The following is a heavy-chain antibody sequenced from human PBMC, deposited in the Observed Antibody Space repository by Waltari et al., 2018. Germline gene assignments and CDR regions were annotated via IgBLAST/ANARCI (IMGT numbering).Heavy chain of an antibody. CDR1: GGTFSSYA. CDR2: IIPIFGTA. CDR3: ASLTDDYGDYDGDY. J-gene: IGHJ4*02. Sequence: QVQLVQSGAEVKKPGSSVKVSCKASGGTFSSYAISWVLQAPGQGLEWMGGIIPIFGTANYAQKFQGRVTITADESTSTAYMELSSLRSEDTAVYYCASLTDDYGDYDGDYWGQGTLVTVSS. V-gene: IGHV1-69*01. D-gene: IGHD4-17*01.